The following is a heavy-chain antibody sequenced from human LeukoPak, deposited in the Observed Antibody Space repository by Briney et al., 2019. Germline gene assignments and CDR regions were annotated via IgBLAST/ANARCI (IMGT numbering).Heavy chain of an antibody. Sequence: GGSLRLSCAASGFTFSSYEMNWVRQAPGKGLEWVANIKQDGSEKYYVDSVKGRFTISRDNAKNSLYLQMNSLRAEDTAVYYCARDLGMYSSSPPFDYWGQGTLVTVSS. CDR2: IKQDGSEK. V-gene: IGHV3-7*01. CDR3: ARDLGMYSSSPPFDY. CDR1: GFTFSSYE. J-gene: IGHJ4*02. D-gene: IGHD6-6*01.